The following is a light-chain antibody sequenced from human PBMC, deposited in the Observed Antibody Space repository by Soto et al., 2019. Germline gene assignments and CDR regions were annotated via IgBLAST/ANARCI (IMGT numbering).Light chain of an antibody. CDR2: AAF. CDR3: QQYDSTPRT. Sequence: DIQTTQSPSSLSASVGDRVTITCQASQDIRHYLNWYQQKPGKAPKLLIYAAFNLQTGVPSRFSGSGSGTDFTFTISSLQPEDIATYYCQQYDSTPRTFGQGTKVDIK. J-gene: IGKJ1*01. V-gene: IGKV1-33*01. CDR1: QDIRHY.